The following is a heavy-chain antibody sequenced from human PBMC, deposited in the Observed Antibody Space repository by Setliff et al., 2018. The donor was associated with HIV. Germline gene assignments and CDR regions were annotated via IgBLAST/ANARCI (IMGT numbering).Heavy chain of an antibody. V-gene: IGHV1-69*04. J-gene: IGHJ5*02. CDR3: ARDNVDSDSRTYLHH. CDR1: GGSFSSYA. D-gene: IGHD3-22*01. CDR2: ILPIFNKV. Sequence: PGASVKVSCKASGGSFSSYALHWVRQAPGQGLEWMGNILPIFNKVNYAQKFRGRVTITADKSTSTAYMELSSLASDDAAVYFCARDNVDSDSRTYLHHWGQGTLVTVSS.